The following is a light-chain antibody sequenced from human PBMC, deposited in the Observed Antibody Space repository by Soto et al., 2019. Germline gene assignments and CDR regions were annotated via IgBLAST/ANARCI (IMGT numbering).Light chain of an antibody. J-gene: IGKJ1*01. CDR1: QSISSW. V-gene: IGKV1-5*03. CDR3: QQYNSFPT. Sequence: DIQMTQSRSTLSGSVGDRVTITCRDSQSISSWLAWYQQKPGKAPKLLIYKASSLESVVPSRFSGSGSGTEFSLTISSLQTDDFATYYCQQYNSFPTFGQGTKVDIK. CDR2: KAS.